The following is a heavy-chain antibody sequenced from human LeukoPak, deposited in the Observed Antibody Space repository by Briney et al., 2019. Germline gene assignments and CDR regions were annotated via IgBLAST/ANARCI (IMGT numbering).Heavy chain of an antibody. V-gene: IGHV3-33*08. CDR2: IWYDGSNK. Sequence: PGGSLRLSCAASGFTFSSYGMHWVRQAPGKGLEWVAVIWYDGSNKYYADSVKGRFTISRDNSKNTLYLQMNSLRAEDTAVYYCARDRITMVRGVIPYYYYYGMDVWGQGTTVTVSS. CDR3: ARDRITMVRGVIPYYYYYGMDV. D-gene: IGHD3-10*01. CDR1: GFTFSSYG. J-gene: IGHJ6*02.